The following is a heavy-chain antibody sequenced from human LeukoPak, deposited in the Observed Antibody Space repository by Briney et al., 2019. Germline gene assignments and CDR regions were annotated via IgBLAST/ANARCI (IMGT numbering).Heavy chain of an antibody. CDR3: TTDRGFDP. J-gene: IGHJ5*02. CDR2: INTSGST. Sequence: SETLSLTCSVSGGSISSYYWSWIRQPAGKGLEWIGRINTSGSTKYNPSLKSRVTMSVDSSKNQFSLNLSSVTAADTAVYYCTTDRGFDPWGQGTLVTVSS. CDR1: GGSISSYY. V-gene: IGHV4-4*07.